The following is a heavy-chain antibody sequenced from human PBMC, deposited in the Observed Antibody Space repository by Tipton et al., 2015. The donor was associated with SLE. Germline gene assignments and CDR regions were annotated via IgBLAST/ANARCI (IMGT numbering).Heavy chain of an antibody. V-gene: IGHV3-23*03. CDR1: GFTFSSYA. CDR2: IYSGGST. J-gene: IGHJ2*01. CDR3: AKDQGSWYFDL. Sequence: SLRLSCAASGFTFSSYALSWVRQAPGKGLEWVSVIYSGGSTYYGDSVKGRFTISRDNSKNTLYLQMNSLRAEDTAVYFCAKDQGSWYFDLWGRGTLVTVSS.